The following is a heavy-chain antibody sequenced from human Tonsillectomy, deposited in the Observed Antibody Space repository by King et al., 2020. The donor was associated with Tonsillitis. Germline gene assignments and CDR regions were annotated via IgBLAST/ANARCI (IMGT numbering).Heavy chain of an antibody. J-gene: IGHJ2*01. CDR2: ISYDGSNK. CDR3: ARDKGRGYGSSGYSWYFDL. Sequence: VQLVESGGGVVQPGRSLRLSCAASGFTFSSYAMHWVRQAPGKGLEWVAVISYDGSNKYYADSVKGRFTISRDNSKNTLYLQMNSLRAEDTAVYYCARDKGRGYGSSGYSWYFDLWGRGTLVTVSS. CDR1: GFTFSSYA. V-gene: IGHV3-30*04. D-gene: IGHD3-22*01.